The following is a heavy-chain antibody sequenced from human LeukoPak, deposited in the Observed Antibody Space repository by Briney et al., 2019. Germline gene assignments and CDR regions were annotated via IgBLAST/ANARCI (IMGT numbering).Heavy chain of an antibody. CDR3: ARFPGSAEYRHYYYMDV. J-gene: IGHJ6*03. Sequence: SETLSLTCAVYGGSFSGYYWSWIRQPPGKGLEWIGEISHSGSTNYNPSLKSRVTISVDTSKNQFSLKLSSVTAADAAVYYCARFPGSAEYRHYYYMDVWGKGTTVTVSS. CDR2: ISHSGST. CDR1: GGSFSGYY. D-gene: IGHD2-15*01. V-gene: IGHV4-34*01.